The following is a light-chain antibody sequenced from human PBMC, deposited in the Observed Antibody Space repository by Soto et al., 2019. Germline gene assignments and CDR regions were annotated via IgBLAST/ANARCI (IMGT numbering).Light chain of an antibody. CDR2: GAS. Sequence: DIQMTQSPSTLSASVGDRVTITCRASQSISSWLAWYQQKPGKAPKLLIYGASTLQSGVPSRFSGSGSGTEFTLTISSLQPDDFATYYCQQYDIYSRTFGQGTKVEIK. CDR1: QSISSW. J-gene: IGKJ1*01. CDR3: QQYDIYSRT. V-gene: IGKV1-5*01.